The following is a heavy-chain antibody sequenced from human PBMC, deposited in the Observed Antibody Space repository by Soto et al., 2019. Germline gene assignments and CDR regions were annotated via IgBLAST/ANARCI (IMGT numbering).Heavy chain of an antibody. V-gene: IGHV3-33*01. J-gene: IGHJ4*02. CDR1: GFTFSSYG. CDR2: IWYDGSKK. CDR3: ARDGYCSGGSCYRLLSFDY. Sequence: QVQLVESGGGVAQPEKSLRLSCTASGFTFSSYGMHWVRQVPGKGLEWVALIWYDGSKKYYADSVKGRFTISRDNSKNTLFLQMDSLRAEDTAVYHCARDGYCSGGSCYRLLSFDYWGQGTLVTVSS. D-gene: IGHD2-15*01.